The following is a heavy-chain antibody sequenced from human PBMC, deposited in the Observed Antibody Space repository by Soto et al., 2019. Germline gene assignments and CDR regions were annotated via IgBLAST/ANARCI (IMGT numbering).Heavy chain of an antibody. J-gene: IGHJ5*02. Sequence: ASVKVSCKASGYTFISYGISWVRQAPGQGLEWMGWISAYNGKTNYAQKLQGRVTMTTDTSTSTAYMELRSLRSDDTAVYYCARDVSLPPATPKNLFDPWGQGTLVTGSS. CDR1: GYTFISYG. D-gene: IGHD2-2*02. V-gene: IGHV1-18*01. CDR2: ISAYNGKT. CDR3: ARDVSLPPATPKNLFDP.